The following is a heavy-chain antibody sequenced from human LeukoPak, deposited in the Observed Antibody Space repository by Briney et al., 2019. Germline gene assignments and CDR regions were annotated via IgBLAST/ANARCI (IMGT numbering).Heavy chain of an antibody. J-gene: IGHJ6*03. CDR1: GGSISSYY. CDR3: AGVPYYYYYMDV. Sequence: SETLSLTCTVSGGSISSYYWSWIRQPPGKGLEWIGYIYYSGSTNYNPSLKSRVTISVDTSKNQFSLKLSSVTAADTAVYYCAGVPYYYYYMDVWGKGTTVTISS. V-gene: IGHV4-59*01. CDR2: IYYSGST.